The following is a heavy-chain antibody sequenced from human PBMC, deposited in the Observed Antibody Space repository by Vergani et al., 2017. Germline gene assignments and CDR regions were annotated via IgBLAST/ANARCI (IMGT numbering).Heavy chain of an antibody. D-gene: IGHD3-22*01. V-gene: IGHV4-34*01. CDR3: ARGYYYDSSGYYYLDS. CDR1: GGSFSGYY. Sequence: QVQLQQWGAGLLKPSETLSLTCAVHGGSFSGYYWSWIRQPPGKGLEWIGEINHSGSTNYNPSLKSRVTISVDTSKNQFSLKLSSVTAADTAVYYCARGYYYDSSGYYYLDSWGQGTLVTVSS. CDR2: INHSGST. J-gene: IGHJ4*02.